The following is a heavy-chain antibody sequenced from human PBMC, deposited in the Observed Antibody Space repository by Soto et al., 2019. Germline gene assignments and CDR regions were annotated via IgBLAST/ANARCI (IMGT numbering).Heavy chain of an antibody. V-gene: IGHV4-34*01. D-gene: IGHD2-2*01. CDR1: GGSFSGYY. CDR2: INHSGST. CDR3: ARRVVPAATTFDY. Sequence: PSETLSLTCAVYGGSFSGYYWSWIRQPPGKGLEWIGEINHSGSTNYNPSLKSRVTISVDTSKNQFSLKLSSVTAADTAVYYCARRVVPAATTFDYWGQGTLVTVSS. J-gene: IGHJ4*02.